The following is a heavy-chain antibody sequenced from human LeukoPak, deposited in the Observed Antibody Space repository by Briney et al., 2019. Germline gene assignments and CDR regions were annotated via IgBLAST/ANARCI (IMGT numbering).Heavy chain of an antibody. CDR3: ARANYYGSGRAAFDI. Sequence: GGSLRLSCAPSGFTFDNFAMTWVRQAPGKGLVWVSRINSDGSSTSYADSVKGRFTISRDNAKNTLYLQMNSLRAEDTAVYYCARANYYGSGRAAFDIWGQGTMVTVSS. J-gene: IGHJ3*02. D-gene: IGHD3-10*01. CDR1: GFTFDNFA. CDR2: INSDGSST. V-gene: IGHV3-74*01.